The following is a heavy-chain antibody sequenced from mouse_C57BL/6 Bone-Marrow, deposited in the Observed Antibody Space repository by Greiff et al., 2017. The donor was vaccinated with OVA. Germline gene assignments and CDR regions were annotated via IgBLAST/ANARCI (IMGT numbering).Heavy chain of an antibody. Sequence: DVHLVESGGGLVQPGGSMKLSCVASGFTFSNYWMNWVRQSPEKGLEWVAQIRLKSDNYATHYAESVKGRFTISRDDSKSSVYLQMNNLRAEDTGIYYCTVGRRLAYWGQGTLVTVSA. CDR3: TVGRRLAY. CDR2: IRLKSDNYAT. D-gene: IGHD4-1*01. V-gene: IGHV6-3*01. J-gene: IGHJ3*01. CDR1: GFTFSNYW.